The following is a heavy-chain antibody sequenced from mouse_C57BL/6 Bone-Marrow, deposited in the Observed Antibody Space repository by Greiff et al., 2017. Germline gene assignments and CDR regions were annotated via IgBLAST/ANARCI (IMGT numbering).Heavy chain of an antibody. CDR3: ARDYYGSSCRAWFAY. CDR1: GYTFTSYW. Sequence: VQLQQPGAELVKPGASVKLSCKASGYTFTSYWMHWVKQRPGRGLEWIGRIDPNSGGTKYNEKFKSKATLTVDKPSSTAYMQLSSLTSEDSAVYFCARDYYGSSCRAWFAYWGQGTLLPASA. CDR2: IDPNSGGT. J-gene: IGHJ3*01. D-gene: IGHD1-1*01. V-gene: IGHV1-72*01.